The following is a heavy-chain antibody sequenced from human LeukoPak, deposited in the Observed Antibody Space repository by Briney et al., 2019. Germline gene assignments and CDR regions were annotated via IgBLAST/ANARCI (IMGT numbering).Heavy chain of an antibody. CDR1: GFTFSSNY. D-gene: IGHD6-13*01. CDR3: ARAQMAAAGPFDY. J-gene: IGHJ4*02. Sequence: PGGSLRLSCVASGFTFSSNYMSWVRQAPGKGLEWVSVVYGGGNTYYADSVKGRFTVSRDNSRNTLYLQMNSLIAEDTAMYYCARAQMAAAGPFDYWGRGTLVTVSS. V-gene: IGHV3-66*01. CDR2: VYGGGNT.